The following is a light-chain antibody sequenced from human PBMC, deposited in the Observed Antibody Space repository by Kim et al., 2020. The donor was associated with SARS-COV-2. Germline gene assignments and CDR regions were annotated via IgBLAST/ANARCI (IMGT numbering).Light chain of an antibody. J-gene: IGLJ2*01. CDR2: GKN. Sequence: SSELTQDPAVSVALGQTVRITCQGDSLRSYYASWYQQKPGQAPVLVIYGKNNRPSGIPDRFSGFSSGNTASLTITGAQAEDEADYYGNSRDSSGNQLVFG. CDR1: SLRSYY. CDR3: NSRDSSGNQLV. V-gene: IGLV3-19*01.